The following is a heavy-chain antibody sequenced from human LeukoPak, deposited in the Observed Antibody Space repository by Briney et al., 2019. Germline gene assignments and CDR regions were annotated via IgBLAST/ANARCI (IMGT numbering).Heavy chain of an antibody. J-gene: IGHJ6*03. CDR3: ARDCSSEGPNYYYMDV. V-gene: IGHV1-18*01. CDR2: ISAYNGNT. Sequence: ASVKVSCKASGYTFTSYGISWVRQAPGQGLEWMGWISAYNGNTNYAQKLQGRGTMTTDTSTSTAYMELRSLRSDDTAVYDCARDCSSEGPNYYYMDVWGKGTTVTVSS. CDR1: GYTFTSYG. D-gene: IGHD6-6*01.